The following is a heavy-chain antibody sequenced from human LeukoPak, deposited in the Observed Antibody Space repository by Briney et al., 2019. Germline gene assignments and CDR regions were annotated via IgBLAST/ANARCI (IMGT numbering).Heavy chain of an antibody. CDR3: AKYHIISGMFYCFDY. CDR2: VTGSGEHT. J-gene: IGHJ4*02. D-gene: IGHD1-1*01. CDR1: GFTFSNYA. Sequence: GGSLRLSCAASGFTFSNYAVNWVRQAPGKVLEWVSVVTGSGEHTYYADSVKGRFSISIDNSKNTLYVQMYSLRAEDTAIYYCAKYHIISGMFYCFDYWGQGTLVTVSS. V-gene: IGHV3-23*01.